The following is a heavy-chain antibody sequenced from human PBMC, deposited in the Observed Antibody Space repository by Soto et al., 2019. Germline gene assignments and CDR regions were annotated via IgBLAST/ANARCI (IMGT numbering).Heavy chain of an antibody. CDR2: ISWNSGSI. Sequence: EVQLVESGGGLVQPGRSLRLSCAASGFTFDDYAMHWFRQAPGKGLELVSGISWNSGSIGYADSVKGRFTISRDNAKNSLYLRMNSLRAEDTALYYCAKGDDYGDYDRFFFDYWGQGTLVTVSS. CDR3: AKGDDYGDYDRFFFDY. D-gene: IGHD4-17*01. V-gene: IGHV3-9*01. J-gene: IGHJ4*02. CDR1: GFTFDDYA.